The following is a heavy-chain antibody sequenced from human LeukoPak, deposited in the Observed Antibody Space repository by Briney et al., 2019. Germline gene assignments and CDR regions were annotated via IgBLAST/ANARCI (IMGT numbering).Heavy chain of an antibody. V-gene: IGHV4-31*03. D-gene: IGHD4-23*01. CDR2: IYYSGST. Sequence: SETLSLTCTVSGDSISSGGYYWSWIRQHPGKGLEWIGYIYYSGSTYYNPSLKSRVTISVDTSKNQFSLKLSSVTAADTAVYYCARDRYGGNSPYYYGMDVWGQGTTVTVSS. J-gene: IGHJ6*02. CDR1: GDSISSGGYY. CDR3: ARDRYGGNSPYYYGMDV.